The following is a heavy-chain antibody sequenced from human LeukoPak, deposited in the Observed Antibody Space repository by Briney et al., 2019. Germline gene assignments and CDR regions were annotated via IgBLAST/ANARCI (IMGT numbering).Heavy chain of an antibody. Sequence: ASVKVFCKASGYTFTGYYMHWVRQAPGQGLEWMGRINPNSGGTNYAQKFQGRVTMTRDTSIGTAYMELSRLRSDDTAVYYCAREVSLMRATVTTLVYWGQGTLVTVSS. D-gene: IGHD4-17*01. V-gene: IGHV1-2*06. CDR3: AREVSLMRATVTTLVY. CDR1: GYTFTGYY. CDR2: INPNSGGT. J-gene: IGHJ4*02.